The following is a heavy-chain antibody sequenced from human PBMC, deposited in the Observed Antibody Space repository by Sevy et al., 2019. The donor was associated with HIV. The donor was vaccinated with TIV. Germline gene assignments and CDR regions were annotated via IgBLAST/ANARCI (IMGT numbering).Heavy chain of an antibody. D-gene: IGHD3-10*01. J-gene: IGHJ6*03. V-gene: IGHV3-20*04. CDR1: GFTFDDYA. Sequence: GGSLRLSCAASGFTFDDYAMSWVRQAPGKGLERVSGINWNGGSTGYADSVKGRFTISRDNAKNSLYLQMNSLRAEDTAFYYCARGDGGDSGHYYYYYYMDVWGNGTTVTVS. CDR3: ARGDGGDSGHYYYYYYMDV. CDR2: INWNGGST.